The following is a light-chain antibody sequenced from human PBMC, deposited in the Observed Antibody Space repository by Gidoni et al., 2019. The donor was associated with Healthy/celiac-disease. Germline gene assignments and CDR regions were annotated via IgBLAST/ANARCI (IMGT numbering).Light chain of an antibody. V-gene: IGKV3-11*01. CDR2: DPS. Sequence: EILLTQSPATLSLPPGERATLSCRASQSVSSHLAWYQQKPGQAPRLLIYDPSNMATGIPARCSGSGSGTDFTLTISSLEPEDFAVYYCQQRSYWPRLTFGGGTKVEIK. CDR1: QSVSSH. J-gene: IGKJ4*01. CDR3: QQRSYWPRLT.